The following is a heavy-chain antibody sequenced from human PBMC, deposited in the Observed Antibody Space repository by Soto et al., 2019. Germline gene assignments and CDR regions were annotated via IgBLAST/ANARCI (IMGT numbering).Heavy chain of an antibody. CDR3: ARASRYCTNGVWLGDFDY. Sequence: QVQLVESGGGVVQPGRSLRLSCAASEITFSNYAIHWVRQAPGKGLEWVATVSYDGSNKYYADSVKGRFTISRDNSKNTLYLQMSSLRTEDTAVYYCARASRYCTNGVWLGDFDYWGQGTLVTVSS. D-gene: IGHD2-8*01. CDR2: VSYDGSNK. V-gene: IGHV3-30-3*01. CDR1: EITFSNYA. J-gene: IGHJ4*02.